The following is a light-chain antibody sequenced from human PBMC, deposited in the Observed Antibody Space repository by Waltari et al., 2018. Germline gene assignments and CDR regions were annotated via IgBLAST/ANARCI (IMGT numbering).Light chain of an antibody. CDR1: NIGSKR. CDR2: YDS. V-gene: IGLV3-21*04. Sequence: SYVLTQPPSVSVAPGKTARITCWGNNIGSKRVHWYQQKPGQAPVLVIYYDSDRPSGIPERFSGSNSGNTATLSISRVEAGDEADYYCQVWDSSSDHPGVFGGGTELTVL. CDR3: QVWDSSSDHPGV. J-gene: IGLJ3*02.